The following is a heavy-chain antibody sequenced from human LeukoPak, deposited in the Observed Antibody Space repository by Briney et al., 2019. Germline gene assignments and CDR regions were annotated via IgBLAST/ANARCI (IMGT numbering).Heavy chain of an antibody. CDR2: ISWNSGSI. D-gene: IGHD4-17*01. CDR1: GFTFDDYA. J-gene: IGHJ1*01. CDR3: AKDILDYGGNSAGYFQH. V-gene: IGHV3-9*01. Sequence: GGSLRLSCAASGFTFDDYAMHWIRQAPGKGLERVSGISWNSGSIGYADSVKGRFTIYRDNAKNSLYLQMNSLRAEDTALYYCAKDILDYGGNSAGYFQHWGQGTLVTVSS.